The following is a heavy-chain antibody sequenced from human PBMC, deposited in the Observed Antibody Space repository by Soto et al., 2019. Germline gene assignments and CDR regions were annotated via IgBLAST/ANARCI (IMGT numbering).Heavy chain of an antibody. J-gene: IGHJ5*02. CDR1: GGTFSSYA. D-gene: IGHD3-22*01. V-gene: IGHV1-69*12. Sequence: QVQLVQSGAEVKKPGSSVKVSCKASGGTFSSYAITWVRQAPGQGLEWMGGIIPIFGTANYAQKFQGRVTSTAAESRSTDYMELRSRRSEDTAVYYCARDRGPSSGYYPYWFDPWGQGTLVTVSS. CDR2: IIPIFGTA. CDR3: ARDRGPSSGYYPYWFDP.